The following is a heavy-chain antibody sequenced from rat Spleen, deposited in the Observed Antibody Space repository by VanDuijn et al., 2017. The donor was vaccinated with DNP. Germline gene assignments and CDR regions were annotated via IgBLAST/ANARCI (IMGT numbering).Heavy chain of an antibody. CDR2: IWGNGNT. D-gene: IGHD1-11*01. V-gene: IGHV2-47*01. CDR3: AWRINYGGYGDY. CDR1: GFSLTSNS. Sequence: QVQLKESGPGLVQPSQTLSLTCTVSGFSLTSNSVHWIRQPPGKGLEWMGVIWGNGNTDYNSAIKSRLSISRDTSKSQVFLKMNSLQTEDTAIYYCAWRINYGGYGDYWGQGVMVTVSS. J-gene: IGHJ2*01.